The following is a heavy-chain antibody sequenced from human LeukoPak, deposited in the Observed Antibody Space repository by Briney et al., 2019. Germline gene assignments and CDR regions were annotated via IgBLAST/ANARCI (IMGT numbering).Heavy chain of an antibody. Sequence: ASVKVSCKASGYTFTGYYMHWVRQAPGQGLEWMGRINPNSGGTNYAQKFQGRVTMTRDTSISTAHMELSRLRSDDTAVYYCARGAAATQYYYGMDVWGQRTTVTVSS. CDR3: ARGAAATQYYYGMDV. CDR2: INPNSGGT. J-gene: IGHJ6*02. CDR1: GYTFTGYY. V-gene: IGHV1-2*06. D-gene: IGHD6-13*01.